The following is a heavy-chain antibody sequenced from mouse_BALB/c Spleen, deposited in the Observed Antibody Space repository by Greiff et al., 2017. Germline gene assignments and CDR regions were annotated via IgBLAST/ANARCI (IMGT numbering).Heavy chain of an antibody. Sequence: QVQLQQSGAELAKPGASVKMSCKASGYTFTSYWMHWVKQRPGQGLEWIGYINPSTGYTEYNQKFKDKATLTADKSSSTAYMQLSSLTSEDSAVYYCAREGYYYGSSYGFAYWGQGTLVTVSA. J-gene: IGHJ3*01. CDR1: GYTFTSYW. D-gene: IGHD1-1*01. V-gene: IGHV1-7*01. CDR2: INPSTGYT. CDR3: AREGYYYGSSYGFAY.